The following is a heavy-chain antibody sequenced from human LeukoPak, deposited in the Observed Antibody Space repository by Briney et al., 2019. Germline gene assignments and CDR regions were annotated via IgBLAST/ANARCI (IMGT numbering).Heavy chain of an antibody. CDR1: GFTFSSYG. CDR3: AKGKKVLLWFGELFSDYYYGMDV. Sequence: GRSLRLSCAASGFTFSSYGMHWVRQAPGKGLEWVAVISYDGSNKYYAGSVKGRFTISRDNSKNTLYLRMNSLRAEDTAVYYCAKGKKVLLWFGELFSDYYYGMDVWGQGTTVTVSS. V-gene: IGHV3-30*18. D-gene: IGHD3-10*01. CDR2: ISYDGSNK. J-gene: IGHJ6*02.